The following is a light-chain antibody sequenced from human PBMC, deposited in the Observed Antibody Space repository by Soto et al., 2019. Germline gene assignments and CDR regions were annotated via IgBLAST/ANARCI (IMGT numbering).Light chain of an antibody. CDR2: DAY. V-gene: IGKV3D-20*02. CDR3: HRYDKWPQGT. J-gene: IGKJ1*01. CDR1: QSVSSSY. Sequence: EILLTQSPATLSLSPGERATLSCRASQSVSSSYLAWYQQKPGEAPRLLIFDAYARAVDIPGRFSGSVSGTEFTLTIRRLKPEDFAVYFCHRYDKWPQGTLGKGKKVDIK.